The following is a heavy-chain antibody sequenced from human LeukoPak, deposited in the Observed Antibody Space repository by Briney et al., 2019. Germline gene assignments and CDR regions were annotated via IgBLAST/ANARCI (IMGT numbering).Heavy chain of an antibody. Sequence: GGSLRLSCAASGFTFDDHGMSWVRQAPGKGLEWVSSINWNGGSTGYADSVKGRFTISRDNAKNSLYLQMNSLRAEDTALYYCARDRPAVAGHFDYWGQGTLVTVSS. CDR1: GFTFDDHG. CDR3: ARDRPAVAGHFDY. D-gene: IGHD6-19*01. V-gene: IGHV3-20*04. J-gene: IGHJ4*02. CDR2: INWNGGST.